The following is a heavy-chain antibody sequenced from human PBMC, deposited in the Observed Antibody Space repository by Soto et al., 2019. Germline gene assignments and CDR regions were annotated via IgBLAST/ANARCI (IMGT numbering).Heavy chain of an antibody. J-gene: IGHJ3*02. CDR3: AIEKVAAASVHVFAI. D-gene: IGHD2-15*01. CDR2: IMPGSSHI. V-gene: IGHV3-48*01. CDR1: GFTFSIYS. Sequence: EVQLVESGGGLVQPGGSLRLTCAASGFTFSIYSMNWVRQAPGKGLEWVSYIMPGSSHIFYADSVKGRFTISRDNDKKSLYLQMNSLRAEATALYFCAIEKVAAASVHVFAIWGQVTMVTVSS.